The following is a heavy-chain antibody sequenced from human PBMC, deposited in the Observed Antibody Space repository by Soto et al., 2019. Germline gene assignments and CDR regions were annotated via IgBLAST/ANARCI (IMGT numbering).Heavy chain of an antibody. V-gene: IGHV1-46*01. Sequence: ASVKFSCKASGYTFTTHYMHWVRQAPGQGLEWMGIINPSGGNTNYAQKFQGRVTMTSDTSTSTVYMELSSLTTDDTAVYYCARVIVPTTVTTSNWFDPWGQGTLVTVSS. CDR1: GYTFTTHY. CDR3: ARVIVPTTVTTSNWFDP. J-gene: IGHJ5*02. D-gene: IGHD4-17*01. CDR2: INPSGGNT.